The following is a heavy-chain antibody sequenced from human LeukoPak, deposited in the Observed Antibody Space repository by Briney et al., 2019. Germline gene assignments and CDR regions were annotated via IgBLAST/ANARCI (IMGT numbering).Heavy chain of an antibody. CDR3: ATNYYDSSGYYRGYYFDY. CDR1: GFTFSSYG. J-gene: IGHJ4*02. Sequence: PGGSLRLSCAASGFTFSSYGMHWVRQAPGKGLEWVAVISYDGSNKYYADSVKGRFTISRDNSKNTLYLQMNSLRAEDTAVYYCATNYYDSSGYYRGYYFDYWGQGTLVTVSS. CDR2: ISYDGSNK. V-gene: IGHV3-30*03. D-gene: IGHD3-22*01.